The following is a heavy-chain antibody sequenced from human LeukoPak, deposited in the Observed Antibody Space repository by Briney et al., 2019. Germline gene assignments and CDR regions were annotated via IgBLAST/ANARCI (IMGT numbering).Heavy chain of an antibody. Sequence: SVKLSCKASGGTFSSSAISWVRQAPGQGLEWMGRIIPLLGIANYAQKFQGRVTITADKSTSTAYMELSSLRSEDTAVYYCARAGYCSSTSCIRFDYWGQGTLVTVSS. J-gene: IGHJ4*02. CDR3: ARAGYCSSTSCIRFDY. V-gene: IGHV1-69*04. CDR2: IIPLLGIA. D-gene: IGHD2-2*01. CDR1: GGTFSSSA.